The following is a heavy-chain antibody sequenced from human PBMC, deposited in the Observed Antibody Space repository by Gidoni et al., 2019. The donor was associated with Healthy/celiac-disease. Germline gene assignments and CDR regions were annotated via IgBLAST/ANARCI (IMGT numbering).Heavy chain of an antibody. CDR1: GHTFAGYY. Sequence: VQLVQSGAEVKKPGASVKVPCKDAGHTFAGYYMHWLRQAPGPGLAWMGWINPHSGVTTSAQTFQCRFTMTRSTSISPAYMELSSLRSYDTAVYYCAIEPYYDIFTGWYYCGQGTLVTVSS. V-gene: IGHV1-2*02. CDR2: INPHSGVT. J-gene: IGHJ4*02. CDR3: AIEPYYDIFTGWYY. D-gene: IGHD3-9*01.